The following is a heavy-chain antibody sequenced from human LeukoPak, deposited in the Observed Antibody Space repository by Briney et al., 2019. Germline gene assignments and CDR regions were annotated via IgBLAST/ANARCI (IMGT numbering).Heavy chain of an antibody. CDR1: GFTFSGYG. CDR3: ARRDGDNDRGFDY. D-gene: IGHD4-17*01. V-gene: IGHV3-33*01. CDR2: IWYDGSKK. J-gene: IGHJ4*02. Sequence: GGSLRLSCVASGFTFSGYGTHWVRQAPGKGLEWVAVIWYDGSKKYYADSVKGRFTISRDNSKNTLYLQMNSLRAEDTAVYYCARRDGDNDRGFDYWGQGTLVTVSS.